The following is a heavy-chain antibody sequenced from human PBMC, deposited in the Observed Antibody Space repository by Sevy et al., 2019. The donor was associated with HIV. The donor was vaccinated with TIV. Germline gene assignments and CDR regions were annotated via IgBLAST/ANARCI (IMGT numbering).Heavy chain of an antibody. CDR1: GFTFGDYG. D-gene: IGHD3-10*01. V-gene: IGHV3-20*04. CDR3: ARDRLPYYFGSGSYWNFDY. J-gene: IGHJ4*02. Sequence: GGSLRLSCAASGFTFGDYGISWVRQVPGKGLEWVSGIGWNADSRYADSVKGRFTISRDNAKQALILQMNSLRAEDTALYYCARDRLPYYFGSGSYWNFDYWGQGTLVTVSS. CDR2: IGWNADS.